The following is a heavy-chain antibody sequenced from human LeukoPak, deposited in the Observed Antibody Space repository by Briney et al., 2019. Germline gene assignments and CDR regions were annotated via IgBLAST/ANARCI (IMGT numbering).Heavy chain of an antibody. CDR1: GFTFDDYA. D-gene: IGHD1-26*01. V-gene: IGHV3-9*01. Sequence: GGFLRLSCAASGFTFDDYAMHWVRQAPGKGLEWVSGISWNSGSIGYADSVKGRFTISRDNAKNSLYLQMNSLRAEGTALYYCAKDIGSPSGSKAYYGMDVWGQGTTVTVSS. J-gene: IGHJ6*02. CDR3: AKDIGSPSGSKAYYGMDV. CDR2: ISWNSGSI.